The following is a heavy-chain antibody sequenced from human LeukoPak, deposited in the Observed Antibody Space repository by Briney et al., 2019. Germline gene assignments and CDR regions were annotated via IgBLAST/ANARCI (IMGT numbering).Heavy chain of an antibody. V-gene: IGHV3-48*03. CDR1: GFTFSSYE. CDR2: ISSSGSTI. D-gene: IGHD2-15*01. J-gene: IGHJ4*02. CDR3: ARLWAPYCSGGSCYSGNFDY. Sequence: GGSLRLSCAASGFTFSSYEMNWVRQAPGKGLEWVSYISSSGSTIYYADSVKGRFTISRDNAKNSLYLQMNSLRAEDMAVYYCARLWAPYCSGGSCYSGNFDYWGQGTLVTVSS.